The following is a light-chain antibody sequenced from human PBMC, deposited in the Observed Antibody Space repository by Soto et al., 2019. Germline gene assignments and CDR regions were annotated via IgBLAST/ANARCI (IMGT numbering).Light chain of an antibody. CDR1: SGTASTSYY. V-gene: IGLV8-61*01. CDR3: LLYMGNGIAV. J-gene: IGLJ2*01. Sequence: QTVVTQEPSFSVSPGGTVTLTCGLSSGTASTSYYPSWYQQTPGQAPRTLIYNTNTRSSGVPDRFSGSILENKAALTITGSQADDESDYYCLLYMGNGIAVFGGGTKLTVL. CDR2: NTN.